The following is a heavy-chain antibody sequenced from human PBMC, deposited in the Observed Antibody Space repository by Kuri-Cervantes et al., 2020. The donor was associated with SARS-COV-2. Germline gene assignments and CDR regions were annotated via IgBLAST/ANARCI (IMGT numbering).Heavy chain of an antibody. CDR1: GGSIGSYY. J-gene: IGHJ3*02. V-gene: IGHV4-59*01. Sequence: GSLRLSCTVSGGSIGSYYWSWIRQPPGKGLEWIGYIYYSGSTNYNPSLKSRVTISVDTSKNQFSLKLSSVTAADTAVYYCARDLGSGRWLQSPNAFDIWGQGTMVTVSS. CDR2: IYYSGST. D-gene: IGHD5-24*01. CDR3: ARDLGSGRWLQSPNAFDI.